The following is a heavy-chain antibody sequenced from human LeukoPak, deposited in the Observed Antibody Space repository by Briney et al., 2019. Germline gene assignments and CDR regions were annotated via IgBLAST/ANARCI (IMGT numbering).Heavy chain of an antibody. D-gene: IGHD1-1*01. Sequence: GASVKVSCKTSGYTFTTYGITWVRQAPGQGLEWMGWISAYNGNANLAQNLRGRVTLTPDRPTTTAYMELTSLTSDDTAIYYCAREACAHCTIDYWGQGTLVTVSS. J-gene: IGHJ4*02. V-gene: IGHV1-18*01. CDR1: GYTFTTYG. CDR3: AREACAHCTIDY. CDR2: ISAYNGNA.